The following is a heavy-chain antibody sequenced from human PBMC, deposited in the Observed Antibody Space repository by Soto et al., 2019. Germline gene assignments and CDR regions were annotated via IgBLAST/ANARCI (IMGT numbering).Heavy chain of an antibody. CDR2: IYYSGST. V-gene: IGHV4-59*01. Sequence: PSETLSLTCTVSGGSISSYYWSWIRQPPGKGLEWIGYIYYSGSTNYNPSLKSRVTISVDTSKNQFSLKLSSVTAADTAVYYCARGGSIAAREIDYYYYYMDVWGKGATVTVSS. J-gene: IGHJ6*03. D-gene: IGHD6-6*01. CDR3: ARGGSIAAREIDYYYYYMDV. CDR1: GGSISSYY.